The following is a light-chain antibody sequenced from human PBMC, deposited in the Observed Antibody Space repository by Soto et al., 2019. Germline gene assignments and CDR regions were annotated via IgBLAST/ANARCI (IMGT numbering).Light chain of an antibody. V-gene: IGKV3-15*01. J-gene: IGKJ2*01. CDR2: GAS. CDR3: QQYHYWPYT. CDR1: QSVSSN. Sequence: EVVMTQSPATLSVSPGERATLSCRANQSVSSNLAWYQQKPGQAPRLLIYGASTRATGIPARFSSSGSGAEFTLTIGRLQSEDFAVYYCQQYHYWPYTFGQGTKLEIK.